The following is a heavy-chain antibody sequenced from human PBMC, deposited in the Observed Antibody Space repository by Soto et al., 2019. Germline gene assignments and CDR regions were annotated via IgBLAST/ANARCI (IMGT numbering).Heavy chain of an antibody. Sequence: SETLSLTCTVSGDSISSYYWSWIRQPPGKVLEWIGYIYYSGSTNYNPSLKSRVTISVDTSKNQFYLKLSSVTAADTAVYYCERRCMAARPGDCFDLWGQGTLVTVYS. V-gene: IGHV4-59*01. J-gene: IGHJ5*02. CDR1: GDSISSYY. CDR3: ERRCMAARPGDCFDL. CDR2: IYYSGST. D-gene: IGHD6-6*01.